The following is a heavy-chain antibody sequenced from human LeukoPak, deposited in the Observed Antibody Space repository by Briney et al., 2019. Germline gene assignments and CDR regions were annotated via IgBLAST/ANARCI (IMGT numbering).Heavy chain of an antibody. V-gene: IGHV4-59*12. CDR1: GGSISSYY. CDR2: IYYSGST. CDR3: ARASGWYKVYYYYMDV. Sequence: SETLSLTCTVSGGSISSYYWSWIRQPPGKGLEWIGYIYYSGSTNYNPSLKSQVTISVDTSKNQFSLNLSSVTAADTAVYYCARASGWYKVYYYYMDVWGEGTTVTVSS. J-gene: IGHJ6*03. D-gene: IGHD6-19*01.